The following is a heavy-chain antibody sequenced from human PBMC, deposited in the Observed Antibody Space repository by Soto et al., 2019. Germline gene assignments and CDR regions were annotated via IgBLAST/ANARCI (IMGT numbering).Heavy chain of an antibody. CDR3: ARENYYDSSGYYDY. J-gene: IGHJ4*02. CDR2: VDTSGIT. Sequence: SETLSLTCAVYGGSLSDYSWTWTRQAPRRGLEWIGEVDTSGITNYNPSLESRITFSIDSSNSQFSLKLSSVTAAYTAVYYCARENYYDSSGYYDYWGQGTLVTLSS. V-gene: IGHV4-34*01. CDR1: GGSLSDYS. D-gene: IGHD3-22*01.